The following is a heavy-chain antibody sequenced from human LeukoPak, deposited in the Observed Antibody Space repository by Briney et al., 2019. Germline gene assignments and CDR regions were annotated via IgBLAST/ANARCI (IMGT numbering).Heavy chain of an antibody. D-gene: IGHD3-10*01. Sequence: SETQSLTCTVSGRSISSSSYYWGWIRQPPGKGLEWIGSIYYSGSTYHNPSLKSRLTISVDTSKNQFSLKLSSVTAADTAVYYCARHADSGFGELAFHCWGQGTLVTVSS. V-gene: IGHV4-39*01. J-gene: IGHJ4*02. CDR2: IYYSGST. CDR1: GRSISSSSYY. CDR3: ARHADSGFGELAFHC.